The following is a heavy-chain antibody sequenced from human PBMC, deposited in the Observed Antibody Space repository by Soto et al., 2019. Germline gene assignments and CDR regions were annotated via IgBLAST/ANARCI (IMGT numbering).Heavy chain of an antibody. CDR1: GFTFSSYA. D-gene: IGHD3-16*02. J-gene: IGHJ3*02. V-gene: IGHV3-23*01. CDR3: AKRSGYDYIWGSYRTWTHDAFDI. CDR2: ISGSGGST. Sequence: EVQLLESGGGLVQPGGSLRLSCAASGFTFSSYAMSWVRQAPGKGLEWVSAISGSGGSTYYADSVKGRFTISRDNSKNTLYLQMNSLRAEDTAVYYCAKRSGYDYIWGSYRTWTHDAFDIWGQGTMVTVSS.